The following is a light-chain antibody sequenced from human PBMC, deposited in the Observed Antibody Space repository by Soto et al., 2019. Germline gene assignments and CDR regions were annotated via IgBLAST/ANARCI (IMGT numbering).Light chain of an antibody. J-gene: IGLJ2*01. V-gene: IGLV2-14*03. CDR3: SSYSTRATL. CDR2: DVT. CDR1: SSDVGGYNY. Sequence: QSALTQPASVSGSPGQSITISCTGTSSDVGGYNYVSWYQHHPGNAPKLIIFDVTYRHSGVSSRFSGSKSGDTASLTISGLQAEDEADYYCSSYSTRATLFGGGTKLTVL.